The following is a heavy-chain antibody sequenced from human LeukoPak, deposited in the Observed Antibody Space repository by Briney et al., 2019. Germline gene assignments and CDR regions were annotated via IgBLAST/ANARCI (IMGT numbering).Heavy chain of an antibody. V-gene: IGHV4-59*12. J-gene: IGHJ4*02. CDR3: ARGRPCFDY. CDR1: GGSISSYY. CDR2: IYYSGST. Sequence: SETLSLTCTVSGGSISSYYWSWTRQPPGKGLEWIGYIYYSGSTNYNPSLKSRVTISVDTSKNQFSLKLSSVTAADTAVYYCARGRPCFDYWGQGTLVTVSS. D-gene: IGHD6-6*01.